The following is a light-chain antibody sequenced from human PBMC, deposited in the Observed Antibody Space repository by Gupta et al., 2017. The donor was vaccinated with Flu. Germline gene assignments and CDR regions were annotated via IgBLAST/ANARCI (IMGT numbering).Light chain of an antibody. J-gene: IGLJ3*02. CDR3: QSYDSIRRGWV. Sequence: QSVLTQPPSVSGAPGQRVTISCTGTTTNIGAGYDVTWYRLLPGTAPKLLIFANGGRPSGVPDRFSGSESGPSASLASNGLHIEDEGDYYCQSYDSIRRGWVFGGGTKLTVL. CDR1: TTNIGAGYD. CDR2: ANG. V-gene: IGLV1-40*01.